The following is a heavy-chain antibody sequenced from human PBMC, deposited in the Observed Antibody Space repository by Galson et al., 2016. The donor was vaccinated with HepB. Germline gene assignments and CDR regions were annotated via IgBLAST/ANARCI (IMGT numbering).Heavy chain of an antibody. CDR2: IGVYDYDR. CDR3: AMKEGIVGRRCDSFDS. Sequence: SLRLSCAASGFTFSAFALNWVRQTPGKGLEWVARIGVYDYDRRYADSVRGRFTISRDNSKDILYLEMNGLRAEDTALYYCAMKEGIVGRRCDSFDSWCQGTLVTVSS. J-gene: IGHJ4*02. D-gene: IGHD1-26*01. CDR1: GFTFSAFA. V-gene: IGHV3-23*01.